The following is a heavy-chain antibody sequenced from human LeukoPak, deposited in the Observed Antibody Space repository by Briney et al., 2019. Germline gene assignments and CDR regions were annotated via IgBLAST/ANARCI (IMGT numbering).Heavy chain of an antibody. J-gene: IGHJ4*02. V-gene: IGHV3-21*01. CDR2: ITTSSSYI. CDR1: GFSFSS. Sequence: GGSLRLSCAASGFSFSSMNWVRQAPGKGLEWVSSITTSSSYIYYADSVKGRFTISRDNAKNSLYLQMNSLGAEDTAVYYCARPMEGYSGSGSWYFDYWGQGTLVTVSS. CDR3: ARPMEGYSGSGSWYFDY. D-gene: IGHD3-10*01.